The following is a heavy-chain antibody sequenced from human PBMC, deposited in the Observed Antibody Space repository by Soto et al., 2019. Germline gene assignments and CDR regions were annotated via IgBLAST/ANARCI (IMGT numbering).Heavy chain of an antibody. Sequence: GGSLRLSSAACGFTFSSYSMNWVRQDPGKGLEWVSYISSSSSTIYYADSVKGRFTISRDNAKNSLYLQMNSLRAEDTAVYYCVYFPGYWGHGTLVTVSS. V-gene: IGHV3-48*01. D-gene: IGHD1-26*01. CDR2: ISSSSSTI. J-gene: IGHJ4*01. CDR3: VYFPGY. CDR1: GFTFSSYS.